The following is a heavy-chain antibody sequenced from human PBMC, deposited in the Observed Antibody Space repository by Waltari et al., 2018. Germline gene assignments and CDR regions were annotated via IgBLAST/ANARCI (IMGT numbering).Heavy chain of an antibody. J-gene: IGHJ3*02. CDR3: ARGNDFWSGYTDAFDI. Sequence: QVQLQPWRAGLLKPSETLSLTCAVYGGSFSGSYWRWIRQPPGKGLEWIGEVNHSGSTNYNPSLKSRVTISVDTSKNQFSLKLSSLTAADTAVYYCARGNDFWSGYTDAFDIWGQGTMVTVSP. V-gene: IGHV4-34*01. CDR1: GGSFSGSY. CDR2: VNHSGST. D-gene: IGHD3-3*01.